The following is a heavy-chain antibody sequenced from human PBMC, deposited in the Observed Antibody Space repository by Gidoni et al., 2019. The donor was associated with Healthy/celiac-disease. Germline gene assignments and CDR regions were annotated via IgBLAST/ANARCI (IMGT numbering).Heavy chain of an antibody. CDR3: ARGPRGVRGDV. CDR2: INHSGTT. CDR1: GGSFSGYY. V-gene: IGHV4-34*01. D-gene: IGHD3-10*01. Sequence: QVQLQQWGAGPLKPSETLSLTCAVYGGSFSGYYWSWIRQPPGKGLEWIGEINHSGTTNYNPSLKSRVTISVDTSKNQVSLKLGSVAAADTAVYYCARGPRGVRGDVWGKGTTVTVSS. J-gene: IGHJ6*04.